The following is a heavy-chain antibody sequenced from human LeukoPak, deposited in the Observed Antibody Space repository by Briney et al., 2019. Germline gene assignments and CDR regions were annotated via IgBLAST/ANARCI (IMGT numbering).Heavy chain of an antibody. CDR2: IGGNGDNT. CDR3: ASQYTSGWYVAFEY. V-gene: IGHV3-23*01. D-gene: IGHD6-19*01. J-gene: IGHJ4*02. CDR1: GITFSSFA. Sequence: PGGSLRLSCAASGITFSSFAMSWVRHAPAKGLEWVSGIGGNGDNTYYADSVKGRFTISRDNSKNTLYLQMNSLRAEDTAVYYCASQYTSGWYVAFEYWGQGALVTVSS.